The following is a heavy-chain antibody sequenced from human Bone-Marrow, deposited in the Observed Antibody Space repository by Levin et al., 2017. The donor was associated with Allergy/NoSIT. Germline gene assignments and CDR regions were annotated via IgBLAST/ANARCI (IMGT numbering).Heavy chain of an antibody. D-gene: IGHD3-10*01. CDR3: TRRGWFGELDDGFDI. CDR1: GFTFSSYG. V-gene: IGHV3-33*01. J-gene: IGHJ3*02. CDR2: IWYRGSKE. Sequence: GESLKISCAASGFTFSSYGLHWVRQAPGKGLEWVAGIWYRGSKEYYADSVKGRFIISRDNSKNTLNLQMSSLRGEDTAVYYCTRRGWFGELDDGFDIWGQGTMVTVS.